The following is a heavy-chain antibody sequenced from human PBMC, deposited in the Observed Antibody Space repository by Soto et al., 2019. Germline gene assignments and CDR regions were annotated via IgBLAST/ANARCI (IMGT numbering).Heavy chain of an antibody. J-gene: IGHJ4*02. D-gene: IGHD3-22*01. Sequence: SGPTLVNPTQTLTLTCSFSGFSLSTSGVGVGWIRQLPGKALEWLVLLYWNEDKRYSPSLESRLTVTKDTSKNQVVLTMTNVDPVDTATYYCAHRDYYNSSGYAPFDSWGQGTLVTVSS. CDR2: LYWNEDK. V-gene: IGHV2-5*01. CDR1: GFSLSTSGVG. CDR3: AHRDYYNSSGYAPFDS.